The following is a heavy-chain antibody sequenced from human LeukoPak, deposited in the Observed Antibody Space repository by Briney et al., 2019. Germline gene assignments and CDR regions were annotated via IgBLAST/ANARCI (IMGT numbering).Heavy chain of an antibody. J-gene: IGHJ4*02. CDR2: IYPSDSDT. V-gene: IGHV5-51*01. CDR1: GYSFTNYW. D-gene: IGHD3-10*01. CDR3: ARRYFYSGSGSGGFDY. Sequence: GESLKISCKGSGYSFTNYWIGWVRQVPGKDREWMGIIYPSDSDTRYSPSFKGQVTISADKSTSTAYLQRNSLKASDSAMYYCARRYFYSGSGSGGFDYWGQGTLVTVSS.